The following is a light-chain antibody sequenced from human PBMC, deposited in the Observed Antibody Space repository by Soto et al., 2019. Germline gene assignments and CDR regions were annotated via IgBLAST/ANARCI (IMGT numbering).Light chain of an antibody. CDR2: RAS. J-gene: IGKJ1*01. CDR3: QQYSGIWT. Sequence: DIQMTQSPSTLSASVGDRVTITCRASQSISSWLAWYQQKPGKAPKLLIYRASTLESGVPSRFSGSESGTQFTLTITSLQPDDFATYYCQQYSGIWTFGQGTKVEIK. CDR1: QSISSW. V-gene: IGKV1-5*03.